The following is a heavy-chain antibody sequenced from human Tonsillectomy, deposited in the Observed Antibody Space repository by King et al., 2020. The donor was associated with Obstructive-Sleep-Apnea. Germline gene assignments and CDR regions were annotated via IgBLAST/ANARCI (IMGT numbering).Heavy chain of an antibody. D-gene: IGHD6-13*01. CDR3: AKDKEAGLSSSSWEGKKYYGMDV. CDR2: ISWNSGSL. J-gene: IGHJ6*02. CDR1: GFTFDDYA. Sequence: VQLVESGGGLVQPGRSLRLSCAASGFTFDDYAMHWVRQAPGKGLEWVSGISWNSGSLGYADSVKGRFTISRDNAKNSLYLQMNSLRAEDTALYYCAKDKEAGLSSSSWEGKKYYGMDVWRQGTTVTVSS. V-gene: IGHV3-9*01.